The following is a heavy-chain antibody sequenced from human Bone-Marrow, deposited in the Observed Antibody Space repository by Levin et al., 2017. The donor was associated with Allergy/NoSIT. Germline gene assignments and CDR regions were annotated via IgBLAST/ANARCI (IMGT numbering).Heavy chain of an antibody. Sequence: SETLSLTCTVSGGSISSGGYYWSWIRQHPGKGLEWIGYIYYSGSTYYNPSLKSRVTISVDTSKNQFSLKLSSVTAADTAVYYCARGPSPMLSFDYWGQGTLVTVSS. J-gene: IGHJ4*02. CDR2: IYYSGST. V-gene: IGHV4-31*03. CDR1: GGSISSGGYY. CDR3: ARGPSPMLSFDY. D-gene: IGHD2-8*01.